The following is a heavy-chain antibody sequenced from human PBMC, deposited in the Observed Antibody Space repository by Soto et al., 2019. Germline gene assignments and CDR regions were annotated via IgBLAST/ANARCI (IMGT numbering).Heavy chain of an antibody. CDR1: GFTFSSYS. D-gene: IGHD6-13*01. J-gene: IGHJ4*02. V-gene: IGHV3-21*01. Sequence: GGSLRLSCAASGFTFSSYSMNWVRQAPGKGLEWVSSISSSSSYIYYADSVKGRFTISRDNAKNSLYLQMNSLRAEDTAVYYCARDPAYVRWYLGLAYFDYWGQGTLVTVSS. CDR3: ARDPAYVRWYLGLAYFDY. CDR2: ISSSSSYI.